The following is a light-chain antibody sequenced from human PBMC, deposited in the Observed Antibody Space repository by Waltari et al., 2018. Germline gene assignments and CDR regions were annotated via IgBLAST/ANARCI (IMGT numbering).Light chain of an antibody. J-gene: IGKJ4*01. CDR3: QQRRNWPLT. CDR2: DTS. CDR1: QNVNMY. V-gene: IGKV3-11*01. Sequence: SCRASQNVNMYLAWYQQRPGQAPRLLIYDTSNRATDIPARFSGSGSETDFSLTISSLEPEDFAVYYCQQRRNWPLTFGGGTKVEIK.